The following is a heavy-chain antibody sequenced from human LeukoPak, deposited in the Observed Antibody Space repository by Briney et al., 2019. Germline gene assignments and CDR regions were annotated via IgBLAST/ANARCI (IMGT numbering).Heavy chain of an antibody. CDR2: IIPIFGTA. J-gene: IGHJ6*02. CDR3: ASSSFTMVRGVIQGGMDV. Sequence: ASVKGSCKASGGTFSSYAISWVRQAPGQGLEWMGGIIPIFGTANYAQKFQGRVTITADESTSTAYMELSSLRSEDTAVYYCASSSFTMVRGVIQGGMDVWGQGTTVTVSS. CDR1: GGTFSSYA. D-gene: IGHD3-10*01. V-gene: IGHV1-69*13.